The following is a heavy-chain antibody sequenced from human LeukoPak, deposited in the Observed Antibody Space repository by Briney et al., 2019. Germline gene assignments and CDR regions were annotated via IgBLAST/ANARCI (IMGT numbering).Heavy chain of an antibody. CDR3: ARRRHTVTGFDY. J-gene: IGHJ4*02. Sequence: ASVKVSCKASGYTFTSYYMHWVRQAPGQGLEWMGIINPSGGSTSYAQKFQGRVTMTRDTSTSTVYMELSSLRSEDSAVYYCARRRHTVTGFDYWGQGTLVTASS. CDR1: GYTFTSYY. V-gene: IGHV1-46*01. CDR2: INPSGGST. D-gene: IGHD4-11*01.